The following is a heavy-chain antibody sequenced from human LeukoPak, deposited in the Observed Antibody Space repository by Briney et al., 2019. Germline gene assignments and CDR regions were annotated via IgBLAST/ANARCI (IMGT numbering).Heavy chain of an antibody. V-gene: IGHV3-48*03. CDR3: ARDKADSSGYYYYYYFDY. CDR2: ISSSGSTI. J-gene: IGHJ4*02. D-gene: IGHD3-22*01. Sequence: GGSLRLSCAASGFTFSSYEMNWVRQAPGKGLEWVSYISSSGSTIYYADSVKGRFTISRDNSKNTLYLQMNSLRAEDTAVYYCARDKADSSGYYYYYYFDYWGQGTLVTVSS. CDR1: GFTFSSYE.